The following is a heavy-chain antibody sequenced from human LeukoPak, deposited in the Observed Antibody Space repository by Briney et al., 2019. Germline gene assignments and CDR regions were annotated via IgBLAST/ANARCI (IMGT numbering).Heavy chain of an antibody. J-gene: IGHJ6*03. CDR1: GYTLTELS. D-gene: IGHD3-10*01. V-gene: IGHV1-24*01. CDR3: ATSHLVRGVISHYYYMDV. CDR2: FDPEDGET. Sequence: ASVKVSCKVSGYTLTELSMHWVRQAPGKGLEWMGGFDPEDGETIYAQKFQGRVTMTEDTSTDTAYMELSSPRSEDTAVYYCATSHLVRGVISHYYYMDVWGKGTTVTVSS.